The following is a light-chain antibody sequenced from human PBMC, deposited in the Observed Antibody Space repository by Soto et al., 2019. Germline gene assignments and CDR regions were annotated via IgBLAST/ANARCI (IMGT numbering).Light chain of an antibody. CDR1: QSVRSN. V-gene: IGKV3-15*01. Sequence: EMVMMQSPGTLSVSPGKRATLSCRASQSVRSNLAWYQQRPGQPPILLIYGASTRAADIPARFSGSGSGTEFTLTISSLQSEDSGIYYCQQYNSWPRTFGQGTRVEVK. CDR3: QQYNSWPRT. CDR2: GAS. J-gene: IGKJ1*01.